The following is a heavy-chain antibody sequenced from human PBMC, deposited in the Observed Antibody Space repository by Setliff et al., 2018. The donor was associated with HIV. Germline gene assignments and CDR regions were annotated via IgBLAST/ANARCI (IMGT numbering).Heavy chain of an antibody. CDR3: ARTVNDYGDYYFDY. J-gene: IGHJ4*02. D-gene: IGHD4-17*01. V-gene: IGHV1-3*01. CDR1: GYTFTSYA. Sequence: ASVKVSCKASGYTFTSYAMHWVRQAPGQRLEWMGWINAGTGNTKYSQNFQGRVTFSRDTSASTAYMELSSLRSEDTAVYHCARTVNDYGDYYFDYWGQGTLVTVSS. CDR2: INAGTGNT.